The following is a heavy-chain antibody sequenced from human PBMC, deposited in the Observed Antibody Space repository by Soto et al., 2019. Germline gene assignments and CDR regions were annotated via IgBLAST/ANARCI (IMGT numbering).Heavy chain of an antibody. CDR2: IIPIFGTT. D-gene: IGHD5-18*01. V-gene: IGHV1-69*13. Sequence: SEKVSCKASGGTFSTYTINWVRQAPGQGLEWMGGIIPIFGTTNFAQKFQGRVTISADESTSTAYMELSSLRSEDTAVYYCVTGGIQLWLSWFDPWGQGTLVTVS. J-gene: IGHJ5*02. CDR1: GGTFSTYT. CDR3: VTGGIQLWLSWFDP.